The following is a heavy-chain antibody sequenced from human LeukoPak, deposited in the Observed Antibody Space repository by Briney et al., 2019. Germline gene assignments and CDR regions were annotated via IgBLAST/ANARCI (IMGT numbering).Heavy chain of an antibody. CDR3: ASSPGGVGTPFDY. D-gene: IGHD4-23*01. V-gene: IGHV4-61*01. CDR2: IYYSGGT. CDR1: GDSVSSGSYY. J-gene: IGHJ4*02. Sequence: SETLSLTCTVSGDSVSSGSYYWSWIRQPPGKGLEWIGYIYYSGGTSYNPSLKSRVTISVDTSKNQFSLKLSSVTAADTAVYYCASSPGGVGTPFDYWGQGTLVTVSS.